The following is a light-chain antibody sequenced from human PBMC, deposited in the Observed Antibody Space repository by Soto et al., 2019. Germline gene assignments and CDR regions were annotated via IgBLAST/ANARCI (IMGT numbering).Light chain of an antibody. CDR3: QQYESLAS. CDR1: QDIDRY. CDR2: DAS. Sequence: DIQMTQSPSSLSASVGDRVTITCRASQDIDRYLNWYQHKPGKAPKLLIYDASRLETGVPLRFSGDGYETDFTLIIHSLQPEDTATYYCQQYESLASFGPGTKVDL. J-gene: IGKJ3*01. V-gene: IGKV1-33*01.